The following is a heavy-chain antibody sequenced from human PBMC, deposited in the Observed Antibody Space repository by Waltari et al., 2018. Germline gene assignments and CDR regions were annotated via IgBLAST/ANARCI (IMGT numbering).Heavy chain of an antibody. CDR2: MSGSGGST. CDR3: AKGWFRELSAFDI. V-gene: IGHV3-23*01. CDR1: GFTFSSYA. D-gene: IGHD3-10*01. Sequence: EVQLLESGGGLVQPGGSLRLSCAASGFTFSSYAMSWVRQAPGKGLEWVSAMSGSGGSTYYADSVKGRFTISRDNSKNTLYLQMNSLRAEDTAVYYCAKGWFRELSAFDIWGQGTMVTVSS. J-gene: IGHJ3*02.